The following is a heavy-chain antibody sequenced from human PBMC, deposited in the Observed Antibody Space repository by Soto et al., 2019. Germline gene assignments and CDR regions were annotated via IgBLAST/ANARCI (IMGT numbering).Heavy chain of an antibody. J-gene: IGHJ4*02. D-gene: IGHD1-26*01. Sequence: GGSLRLSCEASGFRFNSYSMNWVRQAPQKGLEWVSLIDARSNYIYYADSVKGRFTISRDNARNSLYLQMYSLRVEDTAVYYCVRENEMAGATSAFEYWGQGTPFTVSS. V-gene: IGHV3-21*06. CDR3: VRENEMAGATSAFEY. CDR1: GFRFNSYS. CDR2: IDARSNYI.